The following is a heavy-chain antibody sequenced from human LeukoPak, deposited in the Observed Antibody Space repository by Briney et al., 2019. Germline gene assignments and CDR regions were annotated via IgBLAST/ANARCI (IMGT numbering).Heavy chain of an antibody. CDR1: GGSISSYY. D-gene: IGHD2-2*01. V-gene: IGHV4-59*01. CDR3: ARSCSSTSCYGGAFDI. Sequence: SETLSLTCTVSGGSISSYYWSWIRQPPGKGLEWIGYIYYSGSTNYNPSLKSRVTISVDTSKNQFSPKLSSVTAADTAVYYCARSCSSTSCYGGAFDIWGQGTMVTVSS. CDR2: IYYSGST. J-gene: IGHJ3*02.